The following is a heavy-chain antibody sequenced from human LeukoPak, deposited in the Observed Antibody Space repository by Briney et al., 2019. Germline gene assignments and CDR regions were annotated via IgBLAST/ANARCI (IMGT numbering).Heavy chain of an antibody. CDR3: AKAPPSSWTPFDY. J-gene: IGHJ4*02. CDR1: GFIFSVYA. CDR2: ISGSGGST. D-gene: IGHD2-2*01. Sequence: PGGSLRLSCAASGFIFSVYAMSWVRQAPGKGLEWVSVISGSGGSTYYADSVKGRFTIPRDNSKNTLYLQMNSLRAEDTAVYYCAKAPPSSWTPFDYWGQGTLVTVSS. V-gene: IGHV3-23*01.